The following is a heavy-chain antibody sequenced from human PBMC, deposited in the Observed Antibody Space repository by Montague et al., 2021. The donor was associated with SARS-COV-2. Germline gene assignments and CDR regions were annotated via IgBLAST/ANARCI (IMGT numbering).Heavy chain of an antibody. J-gene: IGHJ4*02. CDR3: ARHTRGWQPFDF. CDR1: GGSIRSYY. V-gene: IGHV4-59*01. CDR2: IYSSGST. D-gene: IGHD6-19*01. Sequence: SETLSLTCTVSGGSIRSYYWSWIRQPPGKGLEWIGEIYSSGSTNYNTSLKSRVTITMDTSRSQFALKLTSVTAADTAVSYCARHTRGWQPFDFWGQGTLVTVSS.